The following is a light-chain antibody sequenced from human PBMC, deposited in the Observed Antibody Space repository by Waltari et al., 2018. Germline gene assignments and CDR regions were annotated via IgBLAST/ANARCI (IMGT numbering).Light chain of an antibody. J-gene: IGKJ1*01. CDR1: QNILYSSNNKNY. V-gene: IGKV4-1*01. Sequence: DIVMTQSPDSLAVSLGERATINCKSSQNILYSSNNKNYLAWYQLKPGQAPKLLFYWASPRESGVPDRFSGSGSGTEFTLTINSLQAEDVAVYYCQQHYSTPRTFGQGTKVEIK. CDR2: WAS. CDR3: QQHYSTPRT.